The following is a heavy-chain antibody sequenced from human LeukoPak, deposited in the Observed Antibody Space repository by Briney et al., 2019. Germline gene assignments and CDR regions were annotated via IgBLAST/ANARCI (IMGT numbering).Heavy chain of an antibody. D-gene: IGHD3-16*01. V-gene: IGHV4-39*01. J-gene: IGHJ5*02. CDR1: GGSISSSSYY. Sequence: SETLSLTCTVSGGSISSSSYYWGWIRQPPGKGLEWIGSIYYSGSTYYNPSLKSRVTISVDTSKNQFSLKLSSVTAADTAVYYCARRRGWFDPWGQGTLVTVSS. CDR3: ARRRGWFDP. CDR2: IYYSGST.